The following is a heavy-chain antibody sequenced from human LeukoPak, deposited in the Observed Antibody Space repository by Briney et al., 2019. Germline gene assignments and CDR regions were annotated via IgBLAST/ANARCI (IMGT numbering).Heavy chain of an antibody. CDR2: ISSSGSTI. J-gene: IGHJ4*02. CDR1: GFTFSDYY. V-gene: IGHV3-11*01. CDR3: ARDQGGAIFRDPVVY. Sequence: GGSLRLSCAASGFTFSDYYMSWIRQAPGKGLEWVSYISSSGSTIYYADSVKGRFTISRDNAKNSLYPQMNSLRAEDTAVYYCARDQGGAIFRDPVVYWGQGTLVTVSS. D-gene: IGHD3-10*01.